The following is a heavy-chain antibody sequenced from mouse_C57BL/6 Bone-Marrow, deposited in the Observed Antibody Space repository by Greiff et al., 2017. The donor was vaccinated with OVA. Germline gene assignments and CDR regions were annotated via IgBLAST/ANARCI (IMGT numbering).Heavy chain of an antibody. Sequence: EVKLVESGGDLVKPGGSLKLSCAASGFTFSSYGMSWVRQTPDKRLEWVATISSGGSYTYYPDSVKGRFTISRDNAKNTLYLQMSSLKSEDTAMYYCARQLYDSKEYFDYWGQGTTLTVSS. CDR2: ISSGGSYT. D-gene: IGHD2-3*01. CDR1: GFTFSSYG. CDR3: ARQLYDSKEYFDY. J-gene: IGHJ2*01. V-gene: IGHV5-6*02.